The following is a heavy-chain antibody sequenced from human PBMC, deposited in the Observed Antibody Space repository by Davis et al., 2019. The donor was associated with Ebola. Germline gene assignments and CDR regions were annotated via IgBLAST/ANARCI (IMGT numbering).Heavy chain of an antibody. Sequence: PSETLSLTCVLSGASVSSNSTAWTWIMQSPSRGLEWLGMTYYRSKWYNDYAVSVKTRISIDPDTSKNQISLQLHSVTPEDTAIYYCERTSQALFDYWGQGILVTVSS. CDR2: TYYRSKWYN. D-gene: IGHD6-6*01. CDR3: ERTSQALFDY. CDR1: GASVSSNSTA. J-gene: IGHJ4*02. V-gene: IGHV6-1*01.